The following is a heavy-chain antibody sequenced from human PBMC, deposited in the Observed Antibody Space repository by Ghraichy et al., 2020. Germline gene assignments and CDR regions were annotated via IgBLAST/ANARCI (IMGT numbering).Heavy chain of an antibody. CDR1: GGSIYSGGSS. CDR2: INYSGST. Sequence: SETLSLTCAVSGGSIYSGGSSWSWIRQPPGKGLEWIGYINYSGSTYYNPSLKSRLTISVDTSRYEFSLRLSSVTAADTAVYYCARGYYYDTSGYHMDVWGKGTTVIVSS. D-gene: IGHD3-22*01. V-gene: IGHV4-30-4*07. J-gene: IGHJ6*03. CDR3: ARGYYYDTSGYHMDV.